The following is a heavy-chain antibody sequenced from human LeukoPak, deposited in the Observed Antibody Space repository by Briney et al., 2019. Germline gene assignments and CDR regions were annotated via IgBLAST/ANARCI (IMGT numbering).Heavy chain of an antibody. CDR2: ISSSSSYI. CDR3: ARGGYCSSTSCPPVGWFDP. Sequence: PGGPLRLSCAASGFTFSSYSMNWVRQAPGKGLEWVSSISSSSSYIYYADSVKGRFTISRDNAKNSLYLQMNSLRAEDTAVYYCARGGYCSSTSCPPVGWFDPWGQGTLVTVSS. D-gene: IGHD2-2*01. CDR1: GFTFSSYS. V-gene: IGHV3-21*01. J-gene: IGHJ5*02.